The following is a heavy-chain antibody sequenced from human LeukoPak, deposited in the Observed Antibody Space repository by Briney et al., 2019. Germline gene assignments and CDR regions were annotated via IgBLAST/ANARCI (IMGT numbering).Heavy chain of an antibody. CDR1: GDTLTDYD. Sequence: ASVNVACKASGDTLTDYDLNWVRQAPGQGLEWMGWVNPHSGNIGFAEKFQDRVTISRDNCTKPVYLELSSLRSEDTAVYYCARGRLWGSSQWGTYYFDFWGQGTLLIVSS. D-gene: IGHD3-16*01. CDR3: ARGRLWGSSQWGTYYFDF. J-gene: IGHJ4*02. V-gene: IGHV1-8*03. CDR2: VNPHSGNI.